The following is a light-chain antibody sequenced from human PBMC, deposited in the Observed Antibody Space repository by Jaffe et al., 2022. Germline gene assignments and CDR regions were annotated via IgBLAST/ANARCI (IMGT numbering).Light chain of an antibody. CDR2: DAS. Sequence: ENVLTQSPGTLSMSPGERAILSCRASQSVRGRSLAWYQQKPGQAPRLLIYDASSRATGIPDRFGGSGSGTDFILTISRLEPEDFAVYYCQQYGSSPLTFGGGTKVEIK. V-gene: IGKV3-20*01. J-gene: IGKJ4*01. CDR3: QQYGSSPLT. CDR1: QSVRGRS.